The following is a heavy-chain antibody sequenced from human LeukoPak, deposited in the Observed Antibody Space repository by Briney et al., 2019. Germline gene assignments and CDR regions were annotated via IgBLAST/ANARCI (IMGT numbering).Heavy chain of an antibody. V-gene: IGHV4-31*03. CDR2: IYYSGST. CDR1: GGSISSGGYY. CDR3: ARDTSSGDYGGFDP. J-gene: IGHJ5*02. Sequence: SETLSLTCTVSGGSISSGGYYWSWIRQHPGKGLEWIGYIYYSGSTYYNPSLKSRVTISVDTSKNQFSLKLSSVTAADTAVYYCARDTSSGDYGGFDPWGQGTLVTVSS. D-gene: IGHD4-17*01.